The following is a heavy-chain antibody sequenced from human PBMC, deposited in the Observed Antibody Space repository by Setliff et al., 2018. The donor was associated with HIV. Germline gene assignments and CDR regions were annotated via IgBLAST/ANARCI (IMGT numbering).Heavy chain of an antibody. V-gene: IGHV1-18*01. CDR1: GYTFTSYG. J-gene: IGHJ3*02. CDR3: AREAGRWELLHDAFDS. D-gene: IGHD1-26*01. CDR2: ISAYNGNT. Sequence: VASVKVSCKASGYTFTSYGISWVRQAPGQGLEWMGWISAYNGNTNYAQKLQGRVTMATDTSTSTAYMELRSLRSDDTAVYYCAREAGRWELLHDAFDSWGQGTMVTVSS.